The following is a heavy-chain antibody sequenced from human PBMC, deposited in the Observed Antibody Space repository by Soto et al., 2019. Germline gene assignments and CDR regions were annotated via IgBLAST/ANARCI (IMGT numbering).Heavy chain of an antibody. CDR1: GFTFHNFW. D-gene: IGHD2-15*01. V-gene: IGHV3-7*01. Sequence: EVELVESGGRIVQPGGSLRLSGVVSGFTFHNFWLTWLRQAPGKELEWVANIHPDGSEAYYVDSLKGRFTISRDNGKNSLYLQMNNLRVEDTAVYYCARERWFSPLHYYYLLDVWGQGTTVTVSS. J-gene: IGHJ6*02. CDR2: IHPDGSEA. CDR3: ARERWFSPLHYYYLLDV.